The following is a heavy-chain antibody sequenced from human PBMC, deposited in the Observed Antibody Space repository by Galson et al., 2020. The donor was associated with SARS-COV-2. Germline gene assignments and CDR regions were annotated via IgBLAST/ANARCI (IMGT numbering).Heavy chain of an antibody. D-gene: IGHD3-22*01. J-gene: IGHJ6*04. CDR1: GFTFGDYA. Sequence: PGGSLRLSCTASGFTFGDYAMSWFRQAPGKGLEWVGFIRSKAYGGTTEYAASVKGRFTISRDDSKSIAYLQMNSLKTEDTAVYYCTRDPTMTIYYYGMDVWGKGTTVTVSS. CDR3: TRDPTMTIYYYGMDV. CDR2: IRSKAYGGTT. V-gene: IGHV3-49*03.